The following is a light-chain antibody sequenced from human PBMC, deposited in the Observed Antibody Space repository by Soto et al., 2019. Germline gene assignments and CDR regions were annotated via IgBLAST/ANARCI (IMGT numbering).Light chain of an antibody. J-gene: IGKJ1*01. CDR2: KAS. CDR3: QQYNSYWT. Sequence: DIQMTQSPSTLSASVGDRVTITCRASQGISSWLAWYQQKPGKAPKLLIYKASSLESGVPSRFSGCGSGTEFTLTISSLQPDDFATYYCQQYNSYWTFGQGTKVEIK. CDR1: QGISSW. V-gene: IGKV1-5*03.